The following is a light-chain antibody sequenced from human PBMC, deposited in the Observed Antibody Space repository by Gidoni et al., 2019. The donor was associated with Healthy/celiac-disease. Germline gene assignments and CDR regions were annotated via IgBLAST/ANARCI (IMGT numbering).Light chain of an antibody. CDR1: QSVSSY. J-gene: IGKJ5*01. V-gene: IGKV3-11*01. Sequence: EIVFTQSPATLSLSPGERATLSCRASQSVSSYLAWYQQKPGQAPRLLIYDASNRATGIPARFSGSGSGTDFTLTISSLEPEDVAVYYCQQRSNWPPGITFGQXTRLEIK. CDR3: QQRSNWPPGIT. CDR2: DAS.